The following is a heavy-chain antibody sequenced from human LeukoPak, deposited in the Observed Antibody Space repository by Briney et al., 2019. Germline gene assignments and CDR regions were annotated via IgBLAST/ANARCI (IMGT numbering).Heavy chain of an antibody. D-gene: IGHD6-13*01. CDR2: ISYDGSLK. CDR1: GFTFSDYA. V-gene: IGHV3-30-3*01. CDR3: ARDFIATGGSGLIYNWFDP. Sequence: PGGSLRLSCAASGFTFSDYAIHWVRQAPGKGLEWVAVISYDGSLKFSADSVKGRFTISRDNSKNTLYLQMNSLRDEDTAVYYCARDFIATGGSGLIYNWFDPWGQGTLVTVSS. J-gene: IGHJ5*02.